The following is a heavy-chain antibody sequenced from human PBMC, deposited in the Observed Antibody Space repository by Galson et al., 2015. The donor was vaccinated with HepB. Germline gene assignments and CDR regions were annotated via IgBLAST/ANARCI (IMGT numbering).Heavy chain of an antibody. Sequence: SLRLSCAASGFTFNSYAMSWVRQAPGKGLEWVSSISGRGDNTYYAATVKGRFTLSRDNSKKMVFLQLNNLRAEDTALYYCGKDPVRASYRPYGMDVWGQGTTVTVSS. CDR2: ISGRGDNT. J-gene: IGHJ6*02. D-gene: IGHD5-18*01. V-gene: IGHV3-23*01. CDR1: GFTFNSYA. CDR3: GKDPVRASYRPYGMDV.